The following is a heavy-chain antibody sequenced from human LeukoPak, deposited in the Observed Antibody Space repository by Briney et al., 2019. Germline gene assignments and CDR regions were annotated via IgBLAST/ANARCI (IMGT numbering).Heavy chain of an antibody. Sequence: GGSLRLSCAASGFTFSSYSMNWVRQAPGKGLEWVSSISSSSYIYYADSVKGRFTISRDNAKNSLYLQMNSLRAEDTAVYYCAKWGRYHDYGDYWGQGTLVTVSS. J-gene: IGHJ4*02. CDR2: ISSSSYI. CDR1: GFTFSSYS. CDR3: AKWGRYHDYGDY. D-gene: IGHD1-26*01. V-gene: IGHV3-21*01.